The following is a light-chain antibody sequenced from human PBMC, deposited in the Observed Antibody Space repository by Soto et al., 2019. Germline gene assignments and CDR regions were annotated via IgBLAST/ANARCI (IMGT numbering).Light chain of an antibody. CDR1: QSLIHSDGNTY. CDR2: EVS. V-gene: IGKV2-30*02. CDR3: LQGTHWPWT. J-gene: IGKJ1*01. Sequence: DVVMTQSPLFLPVTLGQPASISCRSSQSLIHSDGNTYLSWFQQRPGQSPRRLIYEVSDRDSGVPDRFTGSGSGTDFTLKISRVEAEDVGVYYCLQGTHWPWTFGKGTEVEIK.